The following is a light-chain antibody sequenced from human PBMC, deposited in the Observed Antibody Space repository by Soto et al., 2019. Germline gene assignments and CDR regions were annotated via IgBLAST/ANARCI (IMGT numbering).Light chain of an antibody. CDR2: DNT. V-gene: IGLV1-51*01. CDR1: SPNIGNNY. J-gene: IGLJ2*01. Sequence: QSVLTQPPSLSAAPGQKVSISCTGSSPNIGNNYVSWYQQVPGTAPKFLIYDNTKRHSGIPDRFSGSKSGTSATLDITGLQTGDEADYYCGAWDDSLTTVVFGGGTRRTVL. CDR3: GAWDDSLTTVV.